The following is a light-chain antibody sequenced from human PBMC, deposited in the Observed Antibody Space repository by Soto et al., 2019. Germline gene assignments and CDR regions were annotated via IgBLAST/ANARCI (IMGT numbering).Light chain of an antibody. CDR1: QKISSRY. Sequence: EIVLTQSPGTLSLSPGERATLSCRASQKISSRYLAWYLQKPGQAPRFLIYVSSTRATGSPARFSGSGSGTAFTLSISSLQAEDVAGHCCQQYNNWPITFGQGTQLDIK. V-gene: IGKV3D-15*01. J-gene: IGKJ5*01. CDR3: QQYNNWPIT. CDR2: VSS.